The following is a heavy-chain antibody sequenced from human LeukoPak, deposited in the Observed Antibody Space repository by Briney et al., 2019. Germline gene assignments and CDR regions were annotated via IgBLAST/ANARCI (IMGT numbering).Heavy chain of an antibody. CDR3: ARVSLGIAARTAFDI. CDR2: ISGSSGYT. V-gene: IGHV3-11*06. J-gene: IGHJ3*02. CDR1: GFTFSDYY. Sequence: GGSLRLSCEASGFTFSDYYMSWVRQAPGKGLEWVSYISGSSGYTKYADSVKGRFTISRDNSKNTLYLQMNSLRAEDTAVYYCARVSLGIAARTAFDIWGQGTMVTVSS. D-gene: IGHD6-13*01.